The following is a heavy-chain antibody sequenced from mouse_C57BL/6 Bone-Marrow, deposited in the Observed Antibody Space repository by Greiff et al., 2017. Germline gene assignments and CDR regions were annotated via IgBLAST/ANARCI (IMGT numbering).Heavy chain of an antibody. CDR1: GYTFTDYY. CDR2: INPNTGGP. CDR3: AKKARIYYYDSYYFDY. D-gene: IGHD1-1*01. V-gene: IGHV1-26*01. J-gene: IGHJ2*01. Sequence: EVQLQQSGPELVKPGASVKISCKASGYTFTDYYMNWVKQSHGKSLEWIGDINPNTGGPSYNQKFKGKATLTVDKSSSTAYMELLSLTSEDSAVYYWAKKARIYYYDSYYFDYWGQGTTRTVAS.